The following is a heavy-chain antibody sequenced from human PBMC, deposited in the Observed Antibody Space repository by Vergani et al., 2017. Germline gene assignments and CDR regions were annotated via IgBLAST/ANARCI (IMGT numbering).Heavy chain of an antibody. Sequence: EVELVESGGGLVQPGGSLILSCAASGFTFNEYWMHWARQVPGKGLVWVSGMNGDGDTISYADSVKGRFTISRDNAKNTLFLQMNSLRAEDTAVYYCARARKFRFGVVWENWFDPWGQGTLVTVSS. CDR2: MNGDGDTI. J-gene: IGHJ5*02. D-gene: IGHD3-3*01. V-gene: IGHV3-74*01. CDR1: GFTFNEYW. CDR3: ARARKFRFGVVWENWFDP.